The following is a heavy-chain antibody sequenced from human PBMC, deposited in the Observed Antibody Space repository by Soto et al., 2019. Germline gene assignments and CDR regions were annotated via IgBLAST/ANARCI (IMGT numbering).Heavy chain of an antibody. Sequence: QVQLEQSGAEVKKPGASVKVSCKAYGYTFTDYYIHWVRQAPGQGLEWMGLVKSSGGGTAYAQDCRGRVTMTRDTSTSTVYNEVSSLRSDDTAVYYWAREEGYYHSSRNYYLSSFDLWGQGTLVTVSS. CDR2: VKSSGGGT. V-gene: IGHV1-46*01. D-gene: IGHD3-10*01. CDR1: GYTFTDYY. J-gene: IGHJ4*02. CDR3: AREEGYYHSSRNYYLSSFDL.